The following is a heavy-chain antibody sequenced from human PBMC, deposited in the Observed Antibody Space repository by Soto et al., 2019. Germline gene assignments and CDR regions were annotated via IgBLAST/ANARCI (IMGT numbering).Heavy chain of an antibody. CDR2: ISSSSSYI. CDR1: GFTFSSCS. V-gene: IGHV3-21*04. J-gene: IGHJ6*02. Sequence: PGGSLRLSCAASGFTFSSCSMHWVRQAPGKGLEWVSSISSSSSYIYYADSVKGRFTISRDNAKNSLYLQMNSLRPEDTALYYCTKARLWGGDGYNSYYYNAMDVWGQGTTVTVSS. D-gene: IGHD3-16*01. CDR3: TKARLWGGDGYNSYYYNAMDV.